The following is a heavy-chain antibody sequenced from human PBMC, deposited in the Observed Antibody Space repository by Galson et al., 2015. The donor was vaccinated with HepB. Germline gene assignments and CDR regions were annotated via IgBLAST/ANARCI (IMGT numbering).Heavy chain of an antibody. J-gene: IGHJ1*01. CDR2: IKQDGSEK. CDR3: ATRAAYYYDPEYFQH. V-gene: IGHV3-7*03. CDR1: GFTFSSYW. Sequence: SLRLSCAASGFTFSSYWMSWVRQAPGKGLEWVANIKQDGSEKYYVDSVKGRFTISRDNAKNSLYLQMNSLRAEDTAVYYCATRAAYYYDPEYFQHWGQGALVTVSS. D-gene: IGHD3-22*01.